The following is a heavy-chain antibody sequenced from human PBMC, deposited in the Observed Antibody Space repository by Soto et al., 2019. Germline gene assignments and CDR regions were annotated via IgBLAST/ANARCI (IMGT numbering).Heavy chain of an antibody. Sequence: SGPTLVNPTETLTLTCTVSGFSLSNARMGVSWIRQPPGKALEWLAHIFSDDEKSYSTSLKSRLTISKDTSKSQVVLTMTNMDPVDTATYYCARMGNYYYYYYMDVWGKGTTVTVSS. CDR2: IFSDDEK. CDR3: ARMGNYYYYYYMDV. CDR1: GFSLSNARMG. J-gene: IGHJ6*03. V-gene: IGHV2-26*01.